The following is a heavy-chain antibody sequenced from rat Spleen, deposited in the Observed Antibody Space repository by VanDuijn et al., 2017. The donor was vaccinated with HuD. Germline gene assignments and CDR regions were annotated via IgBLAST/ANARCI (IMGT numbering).Heavy chain of an antibody. Sequence: EVQLVETGGGLVQPGRSLKLSCVASGFTFNNYWMTWIRQAPGKGLEWVASITNTGGSTYYPDSVKGRFTISRDNAKSTLYLQMNSLRSEDTATYYCTGTTVALFDYWGQGVMVTVSS. CDR1: GFTFNNYW. V-gene: IGHV5-31*01. J-gene: IGHJ2*01. CDR3: TGTTVALFDY. CDR2: ITNTGGST. D-gene: IGHD1-1*01.